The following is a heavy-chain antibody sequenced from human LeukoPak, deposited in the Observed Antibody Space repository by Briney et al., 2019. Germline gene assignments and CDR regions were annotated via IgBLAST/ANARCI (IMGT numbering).Heavy chain of an antibody. CDR2: INHSGST. J-gene: IGHJ4*02. CDR3: ATQILLCHYY. V-gene: IGHV4-34*01. D-gene: IGHD2/OR15-2a*01. CDR1: DGSFSSYY. Sequence: SETLSLTCGVYDGSFSSYYWSWIRQPPGKGLEWIGEINHSGSTNYNPSLKSRLTISVDTSKNQFSLKLSSVTAADTAVYYCATQILLCHYYWGQGTLVTVSS.